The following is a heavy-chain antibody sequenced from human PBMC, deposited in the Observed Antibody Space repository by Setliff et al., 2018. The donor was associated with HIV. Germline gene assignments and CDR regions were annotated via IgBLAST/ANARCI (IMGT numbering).Heavy chain of an antibody. V-gene: IGHV4-4*07. Sequence: PSETLSLTCTVSRGSFSTYYWNWIRQPAGKGLEWIGRVYASAYSHYNPSLKSRVTISVDTSKKKFSLTLTSMTATYTAVYYCASEKKAWSVSDSFYEYWGQGVPVTVSS. CDR2: VYASAYS. CDR3: ASEKKAWSVSDSFYEY. D-gene: IGHD3-3*01. CDR1: RGSFSTYY. J-gene: IGHJ4*02.